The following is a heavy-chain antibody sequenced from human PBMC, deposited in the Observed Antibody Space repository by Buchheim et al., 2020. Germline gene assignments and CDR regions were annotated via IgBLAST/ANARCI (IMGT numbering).Heavy chain of an antibody. V-gene: IGHV3-7*01. CDR2: IKQDGSEK. CDR3: ARGGYGSSWYAYYYGMDV. Sequence: EVQLVESGGGLVQPGGSLRLSCAASGFTFSSYWMNWVRQAPGKGLEWVANIKQDGSEKYYVDSVKGRFTISRDNAKNSLFLQMNSLRAEDTAVYYCARGGYGSSWYAYYYGMDVWGQGTT. J-gene: IGHJ6*02. CDR1: GFTFSSYW. D-gene: IGHD6-13*01.